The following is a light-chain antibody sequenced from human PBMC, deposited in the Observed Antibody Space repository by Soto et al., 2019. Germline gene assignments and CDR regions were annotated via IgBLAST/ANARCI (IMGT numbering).Light chain of an antibody. CDR1: SSDVGAYNY. Sequence: QSALTPPASVSGSPGQSITISCTGTSSDVGAYNYVSWYQHHPGRAPKLIIFEVSHRPSGVSDRFSASKSGNTASLTISGLQTEDEAEYYCTSYTRTRNLLFGGGTQLTVL. V-gene: IGLV2-14*01. CDR3: TSYTRTRNLL. CDR2: EVS. J-gene: IGLJ2*01.